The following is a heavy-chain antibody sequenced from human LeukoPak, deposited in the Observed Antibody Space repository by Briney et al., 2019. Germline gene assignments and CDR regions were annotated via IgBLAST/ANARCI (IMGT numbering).Heavy chain of an antibody. CDR1: GYTFTDHY. CDR2: INPKSGDT. V-gene: IGHV1-2*02. Sequence: ASVKVSCKAFGYTFTDHYVHWVRQAPGQGLEGMGWINPKSGDTKYVQKLQGRLTMTRDTSLRTAYMELTRLRSDDTAVFYCATYCGADCAPGDYWGQGTLVTVSS. J-gene: IGHJ4*02. CDR3: ATYCGADCAPGDY. D-gene: IGHD2-21*01.